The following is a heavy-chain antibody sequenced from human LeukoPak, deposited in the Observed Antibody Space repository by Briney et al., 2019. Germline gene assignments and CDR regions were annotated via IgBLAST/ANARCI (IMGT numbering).Heavy chain of an antibody. CDR1: GFPFSTYW. CDR2: ISSGGIDT. J-gene: IGHJ3*02. D-gene: IGHD1-26*01. CDR3: ARAFSGVGDAYDI. Sequence: GGSLRLSCAASGFPFSTYWMHWVRQAPGKGPVWVSRISSGGIDTNYADSVKGRFTISRDNAKNTLFLQMNSLRAEDTAVYYCARAFSGVGDAYDIWGQGTMVTVSS. V-gene: IGHV3-74*01.